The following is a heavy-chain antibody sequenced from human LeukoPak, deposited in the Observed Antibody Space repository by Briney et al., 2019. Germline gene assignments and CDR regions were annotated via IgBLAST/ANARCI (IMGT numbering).Heavy chain of an antibody. D-gene: IGHD2-15*01. CDR3: ARHVAPDMDYFDL. CDR1: GGSISNYY. J-gene: IGHJ4*02. V-gene: IGHV4-59*08. Sequence: SETLPLTCTASGGSISNYYWTWIRQPPGKGLQWIGYIYYTGSTTYNPSLKSRVTMSVDTSKSQLSLKLRSVTAADTAVYHCARHVAPDMDYFDLWGQGTLVTVSS. CDR2: IYYTGST.